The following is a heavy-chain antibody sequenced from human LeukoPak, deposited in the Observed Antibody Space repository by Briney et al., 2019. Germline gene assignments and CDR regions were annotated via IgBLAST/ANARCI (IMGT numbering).Heavy chain of an antibody. J-gene: IGHJ6*03. CDR1: GFTFSSYG. D-gene: IGHD4-11*01. CDR2: IRYDGSNK. V-gene: IGHV3-30*02. Sequence: PGGSLRLSCAASGFTFSSYGMHWVRQAPGRGLEWVAFIRYDGSNKYYADSVKGRFTISRDNSKNTLYLQMNSLRAEDTAVYYCAKAWADDYSNYDPNFDYYYYMDVWGKGTTVTVSS. CDR3: AKAWADDYSNYDPNFDYYYYMDV.